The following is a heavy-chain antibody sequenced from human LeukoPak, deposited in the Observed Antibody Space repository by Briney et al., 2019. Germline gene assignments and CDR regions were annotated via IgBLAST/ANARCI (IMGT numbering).Heavy chain of an antibody. Sequence: ASVKVSCKASGYTFNGYYIHWVRQAPGQGLEWMGWINPNSGGTNYAQKFQGRLTMTRGTSMNTAYMELSRLRSDDTAVYYCARGAATVYDLGDYWGQGTLVTVSS. CDR3: ARGAATVYDLGDY. V-gene: IGHV1-2*02. CDR1: GYTFNGYY. D-gene: IGHD4-11*01. CDR2: INPNSGGT. J-gene: IGHJ4*02.